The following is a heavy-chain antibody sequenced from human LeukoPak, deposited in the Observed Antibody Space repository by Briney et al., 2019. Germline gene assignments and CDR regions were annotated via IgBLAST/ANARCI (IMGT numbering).Heavy chain of an antibody. CDR1: GGSITSYY. Sequence: SETLSLICTVSGGSITSYYWSWIRQPPGKGLEWIGYIYYSGSTNYNPSLKSRVTISVDTSKNQFSLKLSSVTAADTAVYYCARGDRSIAASYYWGQGTLVTVSS. CDR3: ARGDRSIAASYY. V-gene: IGHV4-59*01. D-gene: IGHD6-6*01. CDR2: IYYSGST. J-gene: IGHJ4*02.